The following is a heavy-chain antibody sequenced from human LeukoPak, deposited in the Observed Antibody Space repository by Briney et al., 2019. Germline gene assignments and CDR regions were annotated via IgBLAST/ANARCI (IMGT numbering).Heavy chain of an antibody. CDR3: AKDEWSYDYVWGSYRSTPDY. CDR2: ISGSGGST. V-gene: IGHV3-23*01. CDR1: GFTFSSYA. Sequence: GGSLRLSCAASGFTFSSYAMSWVRQAPGKGLEWVSAISGSGGSTYYADSEKGRFTISRDNSKITLYLQMNSLRAEDTAVYYCAKDEWSYDYVWGSYRSTPDYWGQGTLVTVSS. J-gene: IGHJ4*02. D-gene: IGHD3-16*02.